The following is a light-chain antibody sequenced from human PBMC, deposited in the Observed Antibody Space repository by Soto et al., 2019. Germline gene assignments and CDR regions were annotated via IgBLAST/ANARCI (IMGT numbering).Light chain of an antibody. CDR2: TAS. J-gene: IGKJ5*01. CDR1: QRISSW. Sequence: DIQMTQSPSSVSASVGDRVTITCRASQRISSWVDWYQQKPGKAPKLLIYTASSLQSGVPSRFSGSGSETAFTLTITSLQPEDFATYYCQQAHSFPVTFGQGTRLDIK. V-gene: IGKV1-12*01. CDR3: QQAHSFPVT.